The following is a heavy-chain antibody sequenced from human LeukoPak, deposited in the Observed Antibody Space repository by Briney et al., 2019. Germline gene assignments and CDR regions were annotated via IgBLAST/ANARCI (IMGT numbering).Heavy chain of an antibody. CDR2: IIPIFGTA. Sequence: ASVKVSCKASGGTFSSYAISWVRQAPGQGLEWMGGIIPIFGTANYAQKFQGRVTITTDESTSTAYMELSSLRSEDTAVYYCASSGDSSGYYSPADYWGQGTLVTVSS. D-gene: IGHD3-22*01. CDR1: GGTFSSYA. J-gene: IGHJ4*02. CDR3: ASSGDSSGYYSPADY. V-gene: IGHV1-69*05.